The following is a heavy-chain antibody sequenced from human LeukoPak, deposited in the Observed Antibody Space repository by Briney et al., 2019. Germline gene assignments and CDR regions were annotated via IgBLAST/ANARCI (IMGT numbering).Heavy chain of an antibody. V-gene: IGHV3-64*01. Sequence: GGSLRLSCEASGFDFSSYGMHWVRQAPGKGLEYVAAVSRNGGRTYYANSVKGRFTISRDNSRNTQYLQMGSLRPEDTALYYCARDLRSGAYYYFYMDVWGNGTTVVVSS. CDR1: GFDFSSYG. CDR2: VSRNGGRT. D-gene: IGHD3-3*01. J-gene: IGHJ6*03. CDR3: ARDLRSGAYYYFYMDV.